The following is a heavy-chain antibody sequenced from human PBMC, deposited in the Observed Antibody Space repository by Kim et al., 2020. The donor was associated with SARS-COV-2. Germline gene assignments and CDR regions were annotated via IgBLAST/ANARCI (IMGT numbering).Heavy chain of an antibody. CDR1: GGTFSSYA. J-gene: IGHJ6*02. D-gene: IGHD6-19*01. CDR3: ARAGYSSGWANYYYYGMDV. V-gene: IGHV1-69*13. Sequence: SVKVSCKASGGTFSSYAISWVRQAPGQGLEWMGGIIPIFGTANYAQKFQGRVTITADESTSTAYMELSSLRSEDTAVYYCARAGYSSGWANYYYYGMDVGGQGTTGTVSS. CDR2: IIPIFGTA.